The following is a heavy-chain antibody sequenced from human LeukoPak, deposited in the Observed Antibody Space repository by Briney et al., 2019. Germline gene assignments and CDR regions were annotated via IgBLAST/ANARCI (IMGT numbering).Heavy chain of an antibody. CDR3: ARLHNNYGYHDFFDY. V-gene: IGHV3-48*01. CDR1: GFTFSSYS. D-gene: IGHD5-18*01. CDR2: SSSSTSTK. Sequence: GGSLRLSCAASGFTFSSYSMNWVRQAPGKGLEWVSYSSSSTSTKYYADSVKGRFTISRDNAKNSLYLQMNSLRAEDTAVHYCARLHNNYGYHDFFDYWGQGTLVTVSS. J-gene: IGHJ4*02.